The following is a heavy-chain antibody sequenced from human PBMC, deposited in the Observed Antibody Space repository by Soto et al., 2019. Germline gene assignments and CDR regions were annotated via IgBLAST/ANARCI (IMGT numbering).Heavy chain of an antibody. CDR2: VFYTGST. Sequence: PSETLSLTCTVSGGSINSYHWSWIRQSPGKGLEWTGYVFYTGSTKYNPALKRRVTISVDTSKSQFSLRLISVTAADTGLYYCARSYSGTFYGYDTWGQGILVTVSS. J-gene: IGHJ5*02. D-gene: IGHD1-26*01. CDR3: ARSYSGTFYGYDT. CDR1: GGSINSYH. V-gene: IGHV4-59*01.